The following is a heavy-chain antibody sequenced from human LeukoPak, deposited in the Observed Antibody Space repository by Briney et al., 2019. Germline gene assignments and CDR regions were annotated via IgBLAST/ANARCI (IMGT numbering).Heavy chain of an antibody. D-gene: IGHD2-21*02. V-gene: IGHV5-51*01. J-gene: IGHJ3*02. CDR2: IYPGDSDT. Sequence: GESLKISCKGSGYSFTSYWIGWVRQMPGKGLEWMGIIYPGDSDTRHSPSFQGQVTISADKSISTAYLQWSSLKASDTAMYYCARLPYCGGDCYEDAFDIWGQGTMVTVSS. CDR1: GYSFTSYW. CDR3: ARLPYCGGDCYEDAFDI.